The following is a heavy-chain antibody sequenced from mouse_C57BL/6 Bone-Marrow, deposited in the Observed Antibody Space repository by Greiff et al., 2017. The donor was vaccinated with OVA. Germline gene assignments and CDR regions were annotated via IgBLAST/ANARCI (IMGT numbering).Heavy chain of an antibody. Sequence: QVQLKQPGAELVRPGTSVKLSCKASGYTFTSYWMHWVKQRPGQGLEWIGVIDPSDSYTNYNQKFKGKATLSVDTSSSTAYMQLSSRTSEDSAVYYCARKAYYGSSHWYFDVWGTGTTVTVSS. CDR2: IDPSDSYT. CDR1: GYTFTSYW. D-gene: IGHD1-1*01. CDR3: ARKAYYGSSHWYFDV. J-gene: IGHJ1*03. V-gene: IGHV1-59*01.